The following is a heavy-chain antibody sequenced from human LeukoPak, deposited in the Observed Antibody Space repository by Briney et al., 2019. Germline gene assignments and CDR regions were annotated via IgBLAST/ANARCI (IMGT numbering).Heavy chain of an antibody. Sequence: GGSLRLSCAASGFTFSSYSMNWVRQAPGKGLEWVSSISSTSIYIYYADSVKGRFTVSRENSKNTVYLQMNSLRAEDTAVYYCAKDFGGSGSYYCPFDYWGQGSLVTVSS. D-gene: IGHD3-10*01. CDR3: AKDFGGSGSYYCPFDY. V-gene: IGHV3-21*04. CDR1: GFTFSSYS. CDR2: ISSTSIYI. J-gene: IGHJ4*02.